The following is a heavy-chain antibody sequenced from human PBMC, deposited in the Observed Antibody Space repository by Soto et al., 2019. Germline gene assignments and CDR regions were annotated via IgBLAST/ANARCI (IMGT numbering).Heavy chain of an antibody. CDR3: ARANPTKYYDYVWGDYRGGGMDV. D-gene: IGHD3-16*02. Sequence: QLQLVQSGAEVKKPGSSVKVSCKASGGTFSAYAISWVRQAPGQGLEWMGGILPLSGTTNYTQRFQGRVTISADKSTSTAYTELSSLRAEDTVVYYGARANPTKYYDYVWGDYRGGGMDVWGQGTTVTVSS. CDR2: ILPLSGTT. V-gene: IGHV1-69*06. J-gene: IGHJ6*02. CDR1: GGTFSAYA.